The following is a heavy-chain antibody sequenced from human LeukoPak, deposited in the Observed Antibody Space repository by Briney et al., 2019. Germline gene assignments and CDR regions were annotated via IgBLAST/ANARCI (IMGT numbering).Heavy chain of an antibody. CDR1: GYTFTDYD. D-gene: IGHD4-17*01. CDR3: ARGDFGETNTAFDI. CDR2: MNPNRGKT. J-gene: IGHJ3*02. Sequence: ASVKVSCKTSGYTFTDYDIHWVRQTPGHGLEWMGWMNPNRGKTNYTQKLQGRVTFSRNTSLSVAYMELRGLRSEDAAVYFCARGDFGETNTAFDIWGQGTMVAVSS. V-gene: IGHV1-8*03.